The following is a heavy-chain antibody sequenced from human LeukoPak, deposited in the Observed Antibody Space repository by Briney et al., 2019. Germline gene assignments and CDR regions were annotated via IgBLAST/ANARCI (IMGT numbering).Heavy chain of an antibody. CDR3: ARPIQVVTAILDAFDI. J-gene: IGHJ3*02. CDR1: GGSISSSSYY. CDR2: IYYSGST. Sequence: PSETLSLTCTVSGGSISSSSYYWGWIRQPPGKGLEWIGSIYYSGSTYYNPSLKSRVTTSVDTSKNQFSLKLSSVTAADTAVYYCARPIQVVTAILDAFDIWGQGTMVTVSS. D-gene: IGHD2-21*02. V-gene: IGHV4-39*01.